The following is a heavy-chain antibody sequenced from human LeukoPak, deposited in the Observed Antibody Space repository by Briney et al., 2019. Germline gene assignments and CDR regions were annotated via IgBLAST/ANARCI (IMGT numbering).Heavy chain of an antibody. CDR3: ARGNYGDSEPRAFDI. J-gene: IGHJ3*02. CDR1: GFTFSSYS. D-gene: IGHD4-17*01. V-gene: IGHV3-21*04. CDR2: ISSSSTYI. Sequence: GGSLRLSCAASGFTFSSYSMNWVRQAPGKGLEWVSSISSSSTYIYYADSVKGRFTISRDNSKNTLYLQMNSLRAEDTAVYHCARGNYGDSEPRAFDIWGQGTMVTVSS.